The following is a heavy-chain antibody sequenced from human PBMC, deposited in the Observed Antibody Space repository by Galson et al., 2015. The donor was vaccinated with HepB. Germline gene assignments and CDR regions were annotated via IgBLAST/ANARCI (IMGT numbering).Heavy chain of an antibody. CDR3: AKSHYGTESFHKPHDFDI. V-gene: IGHV1-69*05. D-gene: IGHD3-10*01. Sequence: SLKVSCKASGVTFNTYTISWVRQAPGQGLEWMSAVIPIFGTAYYAQTFHGRVTISTDNSTDTSYLQLSGLRSEDTAVYFCAKSHYGTESFHKPHDFDIWGQGTMVTVSS. CDR1: GVTFNTYT. CDR2: VIPIFGTA. J-gene: IGHJ3*02.